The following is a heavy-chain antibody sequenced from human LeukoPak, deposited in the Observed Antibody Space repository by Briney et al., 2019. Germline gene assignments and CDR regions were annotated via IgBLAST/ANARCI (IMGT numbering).Heavy chain of an antibody. D-gene: IGHD6-13*01. CDR2: IHYSGST. CDR1: GGSISSYY. V-gene: IGHV4-59*01. CDR3: ARGPGTWYYY. J-gene: IGHJ4*02. Sequence: SETLSLTCTVSGGSISSYYWSWIRQPPGKGLEWIGYIHYSGSTDYNPSLKSRVTMSVDTSKNHFSLKLSSVTAADTALYYCARGPGTWYYYWGQGALVTVSS.